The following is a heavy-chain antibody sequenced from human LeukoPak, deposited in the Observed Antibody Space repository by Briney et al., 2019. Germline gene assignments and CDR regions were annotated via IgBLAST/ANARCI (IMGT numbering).Heavy chain of an antibody. CDR1: GFTFSDYG. D-gene: IGHD1-26*01. V-gene: IGHV3-33*06. Sequence: QPGRSLRLSCAASGFTFSDYGMHWVRQAPGKGLEWVAVIWYDGSNQYYADSVKGRFTISRDNSKNTLYVQMNSLRAEDTAVYFCAKSQDGGRLFHFDYWGQGTLVTVSS. J-gene: IGHJ4*02. CDR2: IWYDGSNQ. CDR3: AKSQDGGRLFHFDY.